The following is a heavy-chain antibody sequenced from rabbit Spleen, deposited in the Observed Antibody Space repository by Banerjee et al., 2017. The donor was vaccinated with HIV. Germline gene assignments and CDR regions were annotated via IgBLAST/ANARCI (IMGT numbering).Heavy chain of an antibody. Sequence: HLVESGGGLVQPGGSLKLSCKASGFDFSRYYISWVRQAPGKGLEWIGDIDPIFGIAVYATWVNGRFTVSSHNAQTTLYLQLNSLTAADTATYFCVREVAVKFNLWGPGTLVTVS. CDR3: VREVAVKFNL. CDR2: IDPIFGIA. V-gene: IGHV1S7*01. D-gene: IGHD4-1*01. J-gene: IGHJ4*01. CDR1: GFDFSRYY.